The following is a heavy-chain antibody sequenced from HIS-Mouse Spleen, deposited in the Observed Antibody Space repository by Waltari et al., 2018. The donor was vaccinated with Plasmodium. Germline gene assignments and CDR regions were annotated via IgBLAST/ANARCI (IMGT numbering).Heavy chain of an antibody. D-gene: IGHD6-13*01. V-gene: IGHV3-7*01. Sequence: EVQLVASGGGLVQPGGSLRLSCAASGFTFSSYWVSWVRQAPGKGLEWVANIKQDGREKYYVDSVKGRFTIARDNAKNSLYLQMNSLRAEDTAVYYCASSWYWYFDLWGRGTLVTVSS. J-gene: IGHJ2*01. CDR3: ASSWYWYFDL. CDR2: IKQDGREK. CDR1: GFTFSSYW.